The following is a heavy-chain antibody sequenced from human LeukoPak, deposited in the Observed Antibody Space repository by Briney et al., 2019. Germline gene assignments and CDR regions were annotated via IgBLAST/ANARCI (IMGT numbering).Heavy chain of an antibody. Sequence: ASVKVSCKASEVTFRSYGISWVRQAPGQGPEWLGTVLPFLGTSNYPQKFLGRVTITADKATTTAYMELINLRSDDTAVYYCARDWNERRGVHLDYWGQGTLVTVSS. J-gene: IGHJ4*02. CDR2: VLPFLGTS. D-gene: IGHD1-1*01. V-gene: IGHV1-69*04. CDR1: EVTFRSYG. CDR3: ARDWNERRGVHLDY.